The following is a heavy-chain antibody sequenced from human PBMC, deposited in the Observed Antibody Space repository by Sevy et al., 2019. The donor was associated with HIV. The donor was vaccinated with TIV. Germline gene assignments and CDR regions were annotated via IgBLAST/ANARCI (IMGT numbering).Heavy chain of an antibody. D-gene: IGHD5-12*01. CDR3: TRGLATADTPEYYFDY. Sequence: GGSLRLSCTTSGFTFDDYAMSWFHQAPGKGLEWVAFITRNSYEAYGGATDYGASVKGRFIISRDDSKSIAYLQMNSLKTEDTGVYYCTRGLATADTPEYYFDYWGQGTLVTVSS. J-gene: IGHJ4*02. CDR2: ITRNSYEAYGGAT. CDR1: GFTFDDYA. V-gene: IGHV3-49*03.